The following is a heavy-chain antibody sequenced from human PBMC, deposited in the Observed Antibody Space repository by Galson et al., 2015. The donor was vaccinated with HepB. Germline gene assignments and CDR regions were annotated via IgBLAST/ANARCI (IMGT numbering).Heavy chain of an antibody. Sequence: SVKVSCKASGYTFTSYAMHWVRQAPGQRLEWMGWINAGNGNTKYSQKFQGRVTITRDTSASTAYMELSSLRSEDTAVYYCARDRGGYDWGYYWFDPWGQGTLVTVSS. J-gene: IGHJ5*02. CDR3: ARDRGGYDWGYYWFDP. V-gene: IGHV1-3*01. CDR2: INAGNGNT. D-gene: IGHD5-12*01. CDR1: GYTFTSYA.